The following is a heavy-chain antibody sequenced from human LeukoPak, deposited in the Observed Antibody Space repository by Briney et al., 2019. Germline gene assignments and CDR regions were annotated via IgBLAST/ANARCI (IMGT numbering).Heavy chain of an antibody. CDR2: ISGSGGST. D-gene: IGHD3-16*02. Sequence: PGGSLRLSCAASGFTFSSYAMSWVRQAPGKGLEWVSAISGSGGSTYCADSVKGRFTISRDNSKNTLYLQMNSLRAEDTAVYYCAKGHYDYVWGSYRCPVSFDYWGQGTLVTVSS. V-gene: IGHV3-23*01. CDR1: GFTFSSYA. CDR3: AKGHYDYVWGSYRCPVSFDY. J-gene: IGHJ4*02.